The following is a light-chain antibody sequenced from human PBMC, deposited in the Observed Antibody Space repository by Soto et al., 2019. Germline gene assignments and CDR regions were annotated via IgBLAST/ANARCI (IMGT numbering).Light chain of an antibody. Sequence: QSALTQPRSVSGSPGQSVTISCTGTISDVADYNYVSWYQHHPGKAPKLLISDVTKRPSWVPDRFSGSKSGSTASLTISELQAEDEADYYCSSYAGSNNLVFGGGTKLTVL. J-gene: IGLJ2*01. CDR3: SSYAGSNNLV. CDR2: DVT. V-gene: IGLV2-11*01. CDR1: ISDVADYNY.